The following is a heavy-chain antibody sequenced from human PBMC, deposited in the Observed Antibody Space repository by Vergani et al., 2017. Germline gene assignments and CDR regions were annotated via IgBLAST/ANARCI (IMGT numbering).Heavy chain of an antibody. D-gene: IGHD6-19*01. CDR2: IYYSGST. V-gene: IGHV4-31*03. CDR1: GGSISSGGYY. Sequence: QVQLQESGPGLVKPSQTLSLTCTVSGGSISSGGYYWSWIRQHPGKGLEWIGYIYYSGSTYYNPSLKSRVTISVDTSKNQFSLKLSSVTAADTAVYYCARHFRTGQWLAPFFDYWGQGTLVTVSS. CDR3: ARHFRTGQWLAPFFDY. J-gene: IGHJ4*02.